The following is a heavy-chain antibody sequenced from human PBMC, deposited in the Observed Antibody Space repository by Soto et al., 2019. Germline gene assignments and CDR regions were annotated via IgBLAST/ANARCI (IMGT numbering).Heavy chain of an antibody. CDR2: MNPNSGNT. Sequence: GASVKVCWKASGYTFTSYDINWVRQATGQGLEWMGWMNPNSGNTGYAQKFQGRVTMTRNTSISTAYMELSSLRSEDTAVYYCARVWDYDAFDIWGQGTMVTVSS. V-gene: IGHV1-8*01. J-gene: IGHJ3*02. CDR3: ARVWDYDAFDI. CDR1: GYTFTSYD. D-gene: IGHD1-26*01.